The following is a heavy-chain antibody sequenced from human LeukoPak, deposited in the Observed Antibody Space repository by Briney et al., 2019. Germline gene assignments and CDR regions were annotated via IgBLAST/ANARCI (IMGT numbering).Heavy chain of an antibody. Sequence: GGSLRLSCAASGFTFSSYWMSWVRQAQGKGLEWVANIKQDGSEKYYVDSVKGRFTISRDNAKNSLYLQMNSLRAEDTAVYYCASESYDYVWGSYRPFDYWGQGTLVTVSS. V-gene: IGHV3-7*01. CDR3: ASESYDYVWGSYRPFDY. CDR1: GFTFSSYW. D-gene: IGHD3-16*02. J-gene: IGHJ4*02. CDR2: IKQDGSEK.